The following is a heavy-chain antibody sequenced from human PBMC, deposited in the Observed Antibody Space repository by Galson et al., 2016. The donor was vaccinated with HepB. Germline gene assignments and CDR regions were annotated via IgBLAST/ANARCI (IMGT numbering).Heavy chain of an antibody. J-gene: IGHJ4*02. CDR2: IYPADSDT. Sequence: QSGAEVKKPGESLKLSCQASGYIFSNNWIAWVRHIPGKGLQWMGIIYPADSDTRYRPSVQGQITISVDKSISTAYLHWSSLKASDTAIYSGARRRDSNWYLDYWGQGTLVTVSS. D-gene: IGHD4-11*01. V-gene: IGHV5-51*01. CDR1: GYIFSNNW. CDR3: ARRRDSNWYLDY.